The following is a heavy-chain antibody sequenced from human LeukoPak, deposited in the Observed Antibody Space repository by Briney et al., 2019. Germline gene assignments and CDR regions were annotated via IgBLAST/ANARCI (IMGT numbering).Heavy chain of an antibody. CDR2: IRSTANGYAT. Sequence: GSLRLSCAASGFTFSSYGMHWVRQASGKGLEWVGRIRSTANGYATAYAASVKGRFTISRDDSKNTAYLQMDSLKTEDTAVYYCTGNYYGSGSYADFDYWGQGTLVTVSS. V-gene: IGHV3-73*01. CDR1: GFTFSSYG. J-gene: IGHJ4*02. D-gene: IGHD3-10*01. CDR3: TGNYYGSGSYADFDY.